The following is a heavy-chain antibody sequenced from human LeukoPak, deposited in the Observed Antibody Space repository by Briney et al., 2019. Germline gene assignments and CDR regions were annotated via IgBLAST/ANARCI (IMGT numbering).Heavy chain of an antibody. V-gene: IGHV4-4*07. Sequence: PSKTLSLTCTVSGGSISSYYWSWIRQPAGKGLEWIGRIYTSGSTNYNPSLKSRVTMSVDTSKNQFALKLSSVTAADTGVYYCARTIGLMVYAGMLDWFDPWGQGTLVTVSS. CDR2: IYTSGST. CDR3: ARTIGLMVYAGMLDWFDP. D-gene: IGHD2-8*01. CDR1: GGSISSYY. J-gene: IGHJ5*02.